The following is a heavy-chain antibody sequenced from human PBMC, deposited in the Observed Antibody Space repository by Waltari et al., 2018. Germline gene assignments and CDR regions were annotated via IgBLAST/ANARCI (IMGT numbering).Heavy chain of an antibody. CDR3: AKGVSSWYSFGMDV. D-gene: IGHD6-13*01. Sequence: EVKVVESGGGLVQPGRSLRLPCTGLGFRFDNFAMAWVRQAPGKGLEWVSGISWDSRAIGYAESVRGRFTISRDNARNSVYLQMNSLRSEDMALYYCAKGVSSWYSFGMDVWGQGTTVTVSS. CDR2: ISWDSRAI. V-gene: IGHV3-9*03. J-gene: IGHJ6*02. CDR1: GFRFDNFA.